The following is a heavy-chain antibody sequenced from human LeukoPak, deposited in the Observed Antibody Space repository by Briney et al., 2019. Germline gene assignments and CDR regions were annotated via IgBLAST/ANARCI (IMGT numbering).Heavy chain of an antibody. D-gene: IGHD3-10*01. CDR3: GGWFGEYWDV. Sequence: PSETLSLTCTVSGGSISSSSYYWGWIRQPPGKGLEWIGSIYYSGSTYYYPSLKSRVTISVDTSKNQFSLKLSSVTAADTAVYYCGGWFGEYWDVWGKGTTVTVSS. V-gene: IGHV4-39*07. CDR1: GGSISSSSYY. CDR2: IYYSGST. J-gene: IGHJ6*04.